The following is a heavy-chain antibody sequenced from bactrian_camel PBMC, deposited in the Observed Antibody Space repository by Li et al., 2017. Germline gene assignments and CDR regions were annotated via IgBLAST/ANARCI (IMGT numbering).Heavy chain of an antibody. Sequence: QLQLVESGGGLVQPGGSLRLSCAASGFTFSSYDMAWVRQGPGKGLEWVSSITNGGGPTYYADSVKGRFTISRDNAKNTLYLQMNSLKTEDTAVYYCATDLGWSSFGYWGQGTQVTVS. CDR1: GFTFSSYD. CDR3: ATDLGWSSFGY. CDR2: ITNGGGPT. V-gene: IGHV3S28*01. J-gene: IGHJ6*01. D-gene: IGHD6*01.